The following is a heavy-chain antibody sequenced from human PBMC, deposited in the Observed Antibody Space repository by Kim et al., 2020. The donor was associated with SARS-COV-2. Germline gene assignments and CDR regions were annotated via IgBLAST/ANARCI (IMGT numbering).Heavy chain of an antibody. J-gene: IGHJ5*02. Sequence: ASVKVSCKASGYTFTSYDINWVRQATGQGLEWMGWMNPNSGNTGYAQKFQGRVTMTRNTSTSTAYMELSSLRSEDTAVYYCARARRAYSSSWYGLRWFDPWGQGTLVTVSS. CDR1: GYTFTSYD. CDR3: ARARRAYSSSWYGLRWFDP. D-gene: IGHD6-13*01. CDR2: MNPNSGNT. V-gene: IGHV1-8*01.